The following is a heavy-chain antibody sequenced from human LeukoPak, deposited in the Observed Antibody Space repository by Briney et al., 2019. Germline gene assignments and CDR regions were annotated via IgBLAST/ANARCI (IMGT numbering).Heavy chain of an antibody. J-gene: IGHJ4*02. CDR3: ARQGSSSWIHGWYFDY. Sequence: ESLKISSNGSGYSFTSYWYGWVRQLPGKGLVWMGVIYPRDSDTKYSPSFQGQVTISADKSISTASLQWSSLKVSDTAMYYCARQGSSSWIHGWYFDYWGQGTLVTVSS. V-gene: IGHV5-51*01. D-gene: IGHD6-13*01. CDR2: IYPRDSDT. CDR1: GYSFTSYW.